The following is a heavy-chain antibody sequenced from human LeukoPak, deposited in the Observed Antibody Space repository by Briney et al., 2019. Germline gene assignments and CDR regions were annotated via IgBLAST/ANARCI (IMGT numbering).Heavy chain of an antibody. CDR1: GFTFSSYA. Sequence: GGSLRLSCAASGFTFSSYAMSWVRQAPGNGLEWVSAISGSGGSTDYADSVKGRFTISRDNSKNTLYLQMNSLRAEDTAVYYCAKDELFGVAFLVDYWGQGALVTVSS. V-gene: IGHV3-23*01. D-gene: IGHD3-3*01. CDR2: ISGSGGST. J-gene: IGHJ4*02. CDR3: AKDELFGVAFLVDY.